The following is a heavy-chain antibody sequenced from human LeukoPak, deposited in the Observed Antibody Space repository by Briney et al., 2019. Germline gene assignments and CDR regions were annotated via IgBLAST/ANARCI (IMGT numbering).Heavy chain of an antibody. CDR2: IYSGGST. CDR1: GFTVSSNY. V-gene: IGHV3-53*01. CDR3: AKDRRGGYGSGSYYSY. J-gene: IGHJ4*02. D-gene: IGHD3-10*01. Sequence: GGSLRLSCAASGFTVSSNYMSWVRQAPGKGLEWVSVIYSGGSTYYADSVKGRFTISRDNSKNTLYLQMNSLRAEDTAVYYCAKDRRGGYGSGSYYSYWGQGTLVTVSS.